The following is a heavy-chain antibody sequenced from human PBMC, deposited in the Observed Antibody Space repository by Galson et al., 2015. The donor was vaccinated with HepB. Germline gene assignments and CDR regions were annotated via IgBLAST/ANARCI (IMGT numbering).Heavy chain of an antibody. Sequence: QSGAEVKKPGESLKISCKGSGYSFTTYWIGWVRQMPGKGLEWMGVIYPSDSDARYSPSFQGQVTISADKSTSTAYLQWSSLKASDTATYYCVRHRTGDCGGGRCLSLDYWGQGTLVTVSS. V-gene: IGHV5-51*01. CDR1: GYSFTTYW. D-gene: IGHD2-15*01. J-gene: IGHJ4*02. CDR2: IYPSDSDA. CDR3: VRHRTGDCGGGRCLSLDY.